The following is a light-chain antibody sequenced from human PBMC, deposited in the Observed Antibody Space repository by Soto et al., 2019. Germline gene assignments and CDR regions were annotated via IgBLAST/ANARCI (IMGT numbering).Light chain of an antibody. V-gene: IGKV4-1*01. CDR1: QSGLSSSNNNNC. Sequence: DIVMTQSPDSLAVSLGERATINCKSSQSGLSSSNNNNCLAWYQQKPGQPPRLLIYWASTRESGVPDRFSGSGSGTDFTLTISSLQSEDVAVYYCQHYYSIPWTFGQGTKVEIK. J-gene: IGKJ1*01. CDR2: WAS. CDR3: QHYYSIPWT.